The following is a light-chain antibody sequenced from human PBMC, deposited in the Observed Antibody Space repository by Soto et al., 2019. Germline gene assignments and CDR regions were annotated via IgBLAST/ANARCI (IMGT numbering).Light chain of an antibody. CDR1: QSVTTTY. J-gene: IGKJ1*01. CDR3: QQYDNSVWT. Sequence: VLTPSPDTRSSSAGERATLCWSASQSVTTTYLAWYQQRPGQAPRLLIYGASRRATGIPDRFSGSGSGTNFNLTISRLEPEDLAVYYCQQYDNSVWTFGQGTKVDIK. CDR2: GAS. V-gene: IGKV3-20*01.